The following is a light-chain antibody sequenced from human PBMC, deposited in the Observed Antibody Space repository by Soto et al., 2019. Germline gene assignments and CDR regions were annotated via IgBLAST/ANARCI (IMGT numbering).Light chain of an antibody. CDR1: QSVSSN. V-gene: IGKV3-20*01. CDR2: GAS. J-gene: IGKJ1*01. CDR3: QQYGGSPRT. Sequence: EIDMTQSPATLSLSPVEIATLYCWASQSVSSNLAWYQQKPGQAPRLLIYGASTRATGIPARFSGSGSGTDFTLTISRLEPEDFALYYCQQYGGSPRTFGQGTKVDIK.